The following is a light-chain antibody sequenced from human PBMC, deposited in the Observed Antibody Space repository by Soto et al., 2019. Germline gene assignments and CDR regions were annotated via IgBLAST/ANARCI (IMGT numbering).Light chain of an antibody. V-gene: IGKV3-20*01. CDR1: QSVGGIY. CDR2: GAS. Sequence: EIVLTQSPGTLSLSPGERATLSSRASQSVGGIYLAWYQQKPGKAPRLLIYGASSTAPGIPDRFTGSGSGTDFTITISRLESEDFAVYYCQQSFISRTFGHGTKVDIK. J-gene: IGKJ1*01. CDR3: QQSFISRT.